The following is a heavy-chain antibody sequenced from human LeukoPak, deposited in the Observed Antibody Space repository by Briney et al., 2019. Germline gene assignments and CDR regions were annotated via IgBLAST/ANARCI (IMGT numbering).Heavy chain of an antibody. CDR1: GYTLTELS. V-gene: IGHV1-24*01. D-gene: IGHD3-22*01. Sequence: GASVKVSCTVSGYTLTELSMHWVRQAPGKGLEWMGGFDPEDGETIYAQKFQGRVTMTEDTSTDTAYMELSSLRSEDTAVYYCATAPNYYDSSGYRYWGQGTLVTVSS. CDR2: FDPEDGET. CDR3: ATAPNYYDSSGYRY. J-gene: IGHJ4*02.